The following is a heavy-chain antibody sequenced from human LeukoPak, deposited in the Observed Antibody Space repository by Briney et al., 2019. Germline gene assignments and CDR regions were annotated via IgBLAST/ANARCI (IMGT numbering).Heavy chain of an antibody. V-gene: IGHV3-21*01. D-gene: IGHD4-17*01. J-gene: IGHJ4*02. CDR2: ISSSSSYI. Sequence: GGSLRLSCTASGITVSSNYMSWVRQAPGKGLEWVSSISSSSSYIYYADSVKGRFTISRDNAKNSLYLQMNSLRAEDTAVYYCARGAHYEGGYFDYWGQGTLVTVSS. CDR3: ARGAHYEGGYFDY. CDR1: GITVSSNY.